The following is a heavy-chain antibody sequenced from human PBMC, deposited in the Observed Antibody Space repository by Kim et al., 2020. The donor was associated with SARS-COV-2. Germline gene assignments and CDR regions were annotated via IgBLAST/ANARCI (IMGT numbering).Heavy chain of an antibody. Sequence: KYYAGAVRGRFPISGDNCKNTLYLQMNSLGAEDTAVYYCARSGSNSPFDYWGQGTLVTVSS. D-gene: IGHD3-3*01. J-gene: IGHJ4*02. CDR2: K. CDR3: ARSGSNSPFDY. V-gene: IGHV3-33*01.